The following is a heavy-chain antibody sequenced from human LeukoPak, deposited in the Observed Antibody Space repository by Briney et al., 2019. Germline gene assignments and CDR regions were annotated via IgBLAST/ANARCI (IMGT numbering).Heavy chain of an antibody. V-gene: IGHV4-39*07. CDR2: MSYRGNT. Sequence: SETLSLTCTVSGGSISSSSYYWGWIRQPPGKGLEWIGSMSYRGNTYHNPSLKSRVNISIDTSKNQFSLKLSSVTAADTAVYYCARASAITATGTGYFQHWGQGTLVTVSS. J-gene: IGHJ1*01. D-gene: IGHD6-13*01. CDR3: ARASAITATGTGYFQH. CDR1: GGSISSSSYY.